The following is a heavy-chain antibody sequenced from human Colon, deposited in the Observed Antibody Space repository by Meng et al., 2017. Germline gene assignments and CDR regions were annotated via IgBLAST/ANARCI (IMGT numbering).Heavy chain of an antibody. D-gene: IGHD2-8*01. J-gene: IGHJ3*01. CDR3: ARVNALLSNGFDL. Sequence: VELLEFGVCVVHPGGPLRLSGSASEFTFTRFGLAWVRQAPGKGLQWVSSISANAGSTSYADSVKGRFTISRDNAKNTLSLQMNNLRAEDTALYYCARVNALLSNGFDLWGQGTMVTVSS. V-gene: IGHV3-23*01. CDR2: ISANAGST. CDR1: EFTFTRFG.